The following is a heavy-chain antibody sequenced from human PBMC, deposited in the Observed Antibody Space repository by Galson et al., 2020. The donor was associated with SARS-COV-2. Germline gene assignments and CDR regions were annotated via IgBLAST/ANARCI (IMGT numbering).Heavy chain of an antibody. D-gene: IGHD2-2*02. CDR2: IYPGNSDT. Sequence: GESLKISCKTSGYRFTTYWIGWVRQMPGKGLEWMGIIYPGNSDTRYSPSFQGQVTISADKSIITAYLQWSSLKALDTAMYYCLFCSSSSCYRGGFDYWCQGTLVTVSS. CDR3: LFCSSSSCYRGGFDY. CDR1: GYRFTTYW. J-gene: IGHJ4*02. V-gene: IGHV5-51*01.